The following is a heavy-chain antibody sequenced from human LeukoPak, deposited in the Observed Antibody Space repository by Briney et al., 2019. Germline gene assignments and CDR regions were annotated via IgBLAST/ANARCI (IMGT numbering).Heavy chain of an antibody. CDR2: VSYDGSNK. CDR1: GFTFSSYA. Sequence: HSGGSLRLSCAASGFTFSSYAMAWVRQAPGKGLEWVAVVSYDGSNKFHAGSVKGRFTISRDNSKNTLYLQMNSLRAEDTAVYYCARDWSLGYSIDYWGQGTLVTVSS. D-gene: IGHD5-18*01. J-gene: IGHJ4*02. V-gene: IGHV3-30*04. CDR3: ARDWSLGYSIDY.